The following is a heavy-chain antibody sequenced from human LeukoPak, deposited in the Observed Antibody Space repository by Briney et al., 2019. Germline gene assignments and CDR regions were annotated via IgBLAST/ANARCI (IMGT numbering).Heavy chain of an antibody. J-gene: IGHJ5*02. CDR2: ISGSGGST. CDR1: GFTFSSYA. CDR3: AKKRHPNWNLRFDP. Sequence: GGSPRLSCAASGFTFSSYAMSWVRQAPGKGLEWVSAISGSGGSTYYADSVKGRFTISRDNSKNTLYLQMNSLRAEDTAVYYCAKKRHPNWNLRFDPWGQGTLVTVSS. V-gene: IGHV3-23*01. D-gene: IGHD1-20*01.